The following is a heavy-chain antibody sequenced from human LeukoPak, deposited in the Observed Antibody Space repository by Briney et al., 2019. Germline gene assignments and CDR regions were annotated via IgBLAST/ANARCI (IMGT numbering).Heavy chain of an antibody. J-gene: IGHJ4*02. V-gene: IGHV4-38-2*01. CDR2: IYHSGGT. CDR3: ARSQGNEGMGY. D-gene: IGHD1-1*01. Sequence: SETLSLTSVVSGYSISSGYYWGWIRQPPGKGLEWIGSIYHSGGTYYNPSLMGRVTLSVDTSKNQFSLRLSSVTAADTAVYYCARSQGNEGMGYWGQGTLVTVSS. CDR1: GYSISSGYY.